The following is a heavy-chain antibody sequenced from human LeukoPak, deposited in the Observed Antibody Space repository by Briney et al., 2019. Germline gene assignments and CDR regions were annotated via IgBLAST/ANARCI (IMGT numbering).Heavy chain of an antibody. CDR3: ARAASSSPYYYYGMDV. J-gene: IGHJ6*02. Sequence: SVKVSCKASGYTFTSYGISWVRQAPGQGLEWMGRIIPILGIANYAQKFQGRVTITADKSTSTAYMELSSLRSEDTAVYYCARAASSSPYYYYGMDVWGQGTTVTVSS. CDR1: GYTFTSYG. D-gene: IGHD6-6*01. CDR2: IIPILGIA. V-gene: IGHV1-69*04.